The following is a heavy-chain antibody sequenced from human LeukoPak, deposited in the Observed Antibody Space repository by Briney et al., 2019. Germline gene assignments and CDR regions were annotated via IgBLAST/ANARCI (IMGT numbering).Heavy chain of an antibody. CDR3: ARVVWSGIGDY. CDR2: ISSSSSTI. CDR1: GFTFSSYS. J-gene: IGHJ4*02. V-gene: IGHV3-48*04. D-gene: IGHD3-3*01. Sequence: PGGSLRLSCAASGFTFSSYSMNWVRQAPGKGLEWVSYISSSSSTIYYADSVKGRFTISRDNAKNSLYLQMNSLRAEDTAVYYCARVVWSGIGDYWGQGTLVTVSS.